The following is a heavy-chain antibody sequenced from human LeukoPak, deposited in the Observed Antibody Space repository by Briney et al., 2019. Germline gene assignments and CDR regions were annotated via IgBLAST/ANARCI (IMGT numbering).Heavy chain of an antibody. CDR3: ASPGGPSSQTDY. V-gene: IGHV3-21*01. D-gene: IGHD2-2*01. CDR2: ISSSSSYI. Sequence: GGSLRLSCAASGFTFSSYSVNWVRQAPGKGLEWVSSISSSSSYIYYADSVKGRFTISRDNAKNSLYLQMNSLRAEDTAVYYCASPGGPSSQTDYWGQGTLVTVSS. CDR1: GFTFSSYS. J-gene: IGHJ4*02.